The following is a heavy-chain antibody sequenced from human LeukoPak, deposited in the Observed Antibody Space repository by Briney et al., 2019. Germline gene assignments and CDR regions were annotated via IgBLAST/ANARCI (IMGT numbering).Heavy chain of an antibody. V-gene: IGHV3-30-3*01. D-gene: IGHD4-17*01. CDR1: GFTFSSYA. Sequence: GRSLRLSCAASGFTFSSYAMHWVRQAPGKGLEWVAVISYDGSNKYYADSVKGRFTISRDNSKNTLYLQMNSLRAEDTAVYYCARTTVTTSWFDPWGQGTLVTVSS. J-gene: IGHJ5*02. CDR2: ISYDGSNK. CDR3: ARTTVTTSWFDP.